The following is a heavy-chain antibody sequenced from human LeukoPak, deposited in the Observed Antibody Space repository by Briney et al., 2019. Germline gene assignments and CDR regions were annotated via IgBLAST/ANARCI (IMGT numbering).Heavy chain of an antibody. V-gene: IGHV4-34*01. CDR3: ARSRRITMIVVVISGFNWFDP. J-gene: IGHJ5*02. D-gene: IGHD3-22*01. CDR2: INHGGST. CDR1: GGSFSGYY. Sequence: SETLSLTCAVYGGSFSGYYWSWIRQPPGKGLEWIGEINHGGSTNYNPSLKSRVTISVDTSKSQFSLKLSSVTAADTAVYYCARSRRITMIVVVISGFNWFDPWGQGTLVTVSS.